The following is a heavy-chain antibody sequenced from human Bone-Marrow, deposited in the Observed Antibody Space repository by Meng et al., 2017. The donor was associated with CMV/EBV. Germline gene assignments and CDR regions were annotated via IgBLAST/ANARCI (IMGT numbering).Heavy chain of an antibody. CDR3: ARGRGSSIAARPRTTSYYFDY. Sequence: GESLKISCAASGFTFSSYWMSWVRQAPGKGLEWVANIKQDGSEKYYVDSVKGRFTISRDNAKNSLYLQMNSLRAEDTAVYYCARGRGSSIAARPRTTSYYFDYWGQGTLVTVSS. V-gene: IGHV3-7*01. D-gene: IGHD6-6*01. CDR1: GFTFSSYW. J-gene: IGHJ4*02. CDR2: IKQDGSEK.